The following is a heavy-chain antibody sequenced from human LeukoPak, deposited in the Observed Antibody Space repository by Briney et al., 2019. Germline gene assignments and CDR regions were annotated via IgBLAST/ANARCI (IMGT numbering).Heavy chain of an antibody. V-gene: IGHV1-8*03. Sequence: ASVKVSCKASGYTFTSYDINWVRQATGQGLEWMGWMNPNSGNTGYAQKFQGRVTITRNTSISTAYMELSSLRSEDTAVYYCARGPDWCCTNGVCPYYYYYYYMDVWGKGTTVTVSS. CDR3: ARGPDWCCTNGVCPYYYYYYYMDV. D-gene: IGHD2-8*01. CDR1: GYTFTSYD. CDR2: MNPNSGNT. J-gene: IGHJ6*03.